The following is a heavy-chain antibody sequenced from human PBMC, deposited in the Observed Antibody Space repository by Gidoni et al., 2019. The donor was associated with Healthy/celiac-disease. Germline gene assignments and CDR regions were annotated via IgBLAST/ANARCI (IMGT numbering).Heavy chain of an antibody. D-gene: IGHD3-16*01. CDR1: GFTFSRPG. V-gene: IGHV3-30*02. CDR2: IRYDGSNK. CDR3: AKDVGKYDYIWGSYGEDYFDY. J-gene: IGHJ4*02. Sequence: QVQLVASGGGVVQPGGALRPPCAASGFTFSRPGMHWVRQAPGKGLECVAFIRYDGSNKYYADSVKGRFTISRDNSKNTLYLQMNSLRAEDTAVYYCAKDVGKYDYIWGSYGEDYFDYWGQGTLVTVSS.